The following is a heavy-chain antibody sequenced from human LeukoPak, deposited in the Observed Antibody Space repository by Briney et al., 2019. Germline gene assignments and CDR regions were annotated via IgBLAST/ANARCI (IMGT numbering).Heavy chain of an antibody. D-gene: IGHD3-3*01. J-gene: IGHJ5*02. Sequence: GGSLRLSCAASGFSFSYFWMSWVRQAPGKGLEWVANIKQDGSEKYYVDSVKGRFTISRGNAKKSLYLQMNSLRAEDTAVYYCARDAEVGTLFGVLSRYNWFDPWGQGALVTVSS. CDR3: ARDAEVGTLFGVLSRYNWFDP. CDR2: IKQDGSEK. V-gene: IGHV3-7*01. CDR1: GFSFSYFW.